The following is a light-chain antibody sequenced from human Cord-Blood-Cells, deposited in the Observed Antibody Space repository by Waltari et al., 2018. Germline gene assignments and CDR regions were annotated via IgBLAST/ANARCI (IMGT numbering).Light chain of an antibody. Sequence: SYELTQPSSVSVSPGQTARITCSGDVLAKKYARWFQQKPGQAPVLVIYNDSERPSGIPGRFSGSNSGTTVTLTISGAQVGDEAYLYFYSAADNNFVFGTGTKVTVL. CDR1: VLAKKY. CDR3: YSAADNNFV. J-gene: IGLJ1*01. CDR2: NDS. V-gene: IGLV3-27*01.